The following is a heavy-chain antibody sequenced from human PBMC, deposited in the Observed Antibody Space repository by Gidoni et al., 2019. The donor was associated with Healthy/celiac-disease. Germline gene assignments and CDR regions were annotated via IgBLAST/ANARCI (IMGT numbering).Heavy chain of an antibody. CDR2: ISSSSSYI. V-gene: IGHV3-21*01. D-gene: IGHD2-15*01. Sequence: EVQLVESGGGLVKPGGSLRLSCAASGFTFSSYSMNWVRQAPGKGLEWVSSISSSSSYIYYADSVKGRFTISRDNAKNSLYLQMNSLRAEDTAVYYCASSGKHLGDYWGQGTLVTVSS. CDR3: ASSGKHLGDY. CDR1: GFTFSSYS. J-gene: IGHJ4*02.